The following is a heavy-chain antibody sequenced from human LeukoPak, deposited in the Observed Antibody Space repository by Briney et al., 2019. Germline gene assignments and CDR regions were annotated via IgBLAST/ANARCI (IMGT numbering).Heavy chain of an antibody. CDR1: GFTFSVSA. V-gene: IGHV3-73*01. J-gene: IGHJ4*02. D-gene: IGHD2-2*02. CDR2: IRSKANSYAT. Sequence: GGSLKLSCAASGFTFSVSAMHWVRQASGKGLEWVARIRSKANSYATAYAASVKGRFTISRDDSKNTAYLQMNSLKTEEPAVYYCTRRYCSSTSCYSDYWGQGTLVTVSS. CDR3: TRRYCSSTSCYSDY.